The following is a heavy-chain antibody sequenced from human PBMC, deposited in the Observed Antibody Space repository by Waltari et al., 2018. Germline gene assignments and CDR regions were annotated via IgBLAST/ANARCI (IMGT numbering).Heavy chain of an antibody. J-gene: IGHJ4*02. CDR3: ARVAPGPYYFDS. CDR2: INPGGGSA. CDR1: GYTFANFH. V-gene: IGHV1-46*01. Sequence: QVQLVPSGAVVKKPGASVNISCMAYGYTFANFHLHWVRQAPGHGLEWMGKINPGGGSAGYPQKFQGRITMTREMSTGTVYMELSSLTYEDTAVYFCARVAPGPYYFDSWGQGTLVTVSS.